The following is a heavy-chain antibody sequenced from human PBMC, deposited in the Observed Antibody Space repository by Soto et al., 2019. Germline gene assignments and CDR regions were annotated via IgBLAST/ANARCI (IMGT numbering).Heavy chain of an antibody. Sequence: QVQLQESGPGLVKPSQTLSLTCTVSGASISSGDYYWSWIRQPPVKGLEWIAYISYRGTTYYNPSLQSRVNMSVDTSKNQFSLKLNSVNAADTAVYYCVRALGSRFMEWPRFDPWGQGTLVTVSS. J-gene: IGHJ5*02. CDR3: VRALGSRFMEWPRFDP. D-gene: IGHD3-3*01. CDR1: GASISSGDYY. CDR2: ISYRGTT. V-gene: IGHV4-30-4*01.